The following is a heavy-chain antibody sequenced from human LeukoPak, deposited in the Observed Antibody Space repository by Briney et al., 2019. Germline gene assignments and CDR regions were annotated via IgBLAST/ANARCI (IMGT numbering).Heavy chain of an antibody. Sequence: ASVKVSCKASGYTFITYGMNWVRQAPGQGLEWMGWINTNTGKSTFAQGFTGRFVFSLDTSVSTAYLQISSLKAEDTAMYYCARGKCSSASCYDAGRYYFFYGMDVWGQGTTVTVSS. CDR3: ARGKCSSASCYDAGRYYFFYGMDV. D-gene: IGHD2-2*01. CDR2: INTNTGKS. J-gene: IGHJ6*02. V-gene: IGHV7-4-1*02. CDR1: GYTFITYG.